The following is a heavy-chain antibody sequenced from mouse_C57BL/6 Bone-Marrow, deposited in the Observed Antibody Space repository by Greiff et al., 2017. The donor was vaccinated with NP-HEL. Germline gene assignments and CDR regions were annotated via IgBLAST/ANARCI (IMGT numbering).Heavy chain of an antibody. CDR3: ARPNWDRVLDY. CDR1: GYTFTSYW. Sequence: QVQLQQPGAELVKPGASVKLSCKASGYTFTSYWMQWVKQRPGQGLEWIGEIDPSDSYTNYNQKFKGKATLTVATSSSTAYMQLSSLTSEDSAVYYCARPNWDRVLDYWGQGTTLTVSS. D-gene: IGHD4-1*01. J-gene: IGHJ2*01. V-gene: IGHV1-50*01. CDR2: IDPSDSYT.